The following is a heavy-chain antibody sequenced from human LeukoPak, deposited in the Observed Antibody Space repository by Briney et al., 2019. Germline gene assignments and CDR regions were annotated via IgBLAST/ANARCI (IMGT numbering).Heavy chain of an antibody. V-gene: IGHV4-38-2*01. Sequence: SETLSLTCAVSGYSISSGYYWGWIRQPPRKGLEWIGSIYHSGSTYYNPSLKSRVTISVATSKNQFSLKLSSVTAADTAVYYCGRGDYSSSSPLGYWGQGTLVTVSS. CDR2: IYHSGST. D-gene: IGHD6-6*01. J-gene: IGHJ4*02. CDR3: GRGDYSSSSPLGY. CDR1: GYSISSGYY.